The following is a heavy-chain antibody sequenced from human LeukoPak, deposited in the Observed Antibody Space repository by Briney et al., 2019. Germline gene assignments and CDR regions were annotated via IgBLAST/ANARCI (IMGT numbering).Heavy chain of an antibody. CDR2: IIPIFGTA. CDR3: ARDSIAAAGTYYYYYMDV. V-gene: IGHV1-69*01. CDR1: GGTFSSYA. Sequence: GSSVKVSCKASGGTFSSYAISWVRQAPGQGLEWMGGIIPIFGTANYAQKFQGRVTITADESTSTAYMELSSLRSEDTAVYYCARDSIAAAGTYYYYYMDVWGKGTTVTVSS. J-gene: IGHJ6*03. D-gene: IGHD6-13*01.